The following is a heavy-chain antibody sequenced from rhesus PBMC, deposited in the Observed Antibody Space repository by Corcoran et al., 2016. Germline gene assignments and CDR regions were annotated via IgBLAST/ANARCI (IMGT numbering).Heavy chain of an antibody. CDR3: ARPLSGYFDL. J-gene: IGHJ2*01. CDR1: GGSIRGYS. D-gene: IGHD2-21*01. CDR2: IDGNSAST. Sequence: VKLQQWGEGLVKPSETLSLTCAVYGGSIRGYSWRWTRQPPGKGLEESGNIDGNSASTNYNPTLKNRVTISTDTSKNQLSLKLNSVTAADTAVYYCARPLSGYFDLWGPGTPITISS. V-gene: IGHV4-73*01.